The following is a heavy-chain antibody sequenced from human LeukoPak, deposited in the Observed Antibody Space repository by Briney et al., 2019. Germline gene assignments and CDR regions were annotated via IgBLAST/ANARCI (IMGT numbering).Heavy chain of an antibody. CDR3: AKEQDNQLLLSHFDY. CDR2: VSGDGVRT. J-gene: IGHJ4*02. CDR1: GFIFSNYA. V-gene: IGHV3-23*01. D-gene: IGHD2-2*01. Sequence: GGSLRLSCTGFIFSNYAVSWVRQAPGKGLEWVSAVSGDGVRTFYADAVKGRFTISRDNSMSTLSLQMNSLRAEDTAVYYCAKEQDNQLLLSHFDYWGQGILVSVSS.